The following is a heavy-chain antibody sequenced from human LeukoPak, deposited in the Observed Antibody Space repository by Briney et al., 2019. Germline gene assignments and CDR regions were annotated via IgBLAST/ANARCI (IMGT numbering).Heavy chain of an antibody. Sequence: PGGSLRLSCAASGFTFDDYAMHWVRHAPGKGLEWVSGISWNSGNIGYADSVKGRFTISRDNAKNSLYLQMNSLRAEDTAVYYCARVLLGSHYGEENYYYYYYMDVWGKGTTVTVSS. D-gene: IGHD4-17*01. CDR2: ISWNSGNI. CDR1: GFTFDDYA. CDR3: ARVLLGSHYGEENYYYYYYMDV. J-gene: IGHJ6*03. V-gene: IGHV3-9*01.